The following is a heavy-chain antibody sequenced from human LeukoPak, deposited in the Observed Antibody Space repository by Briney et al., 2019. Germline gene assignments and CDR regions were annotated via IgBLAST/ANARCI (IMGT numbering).Heavy chain of an antibody. CDR1: AFTFSTYG. V-gene: IGHV3-30*03. Sequence: PGRSLRLSCAASAFTFSTYGMHWVRQAPGKGLEWVAVISNDGSDKYYADSVKGRFTISRDNSKNMLYLEMNSLRAEDTAVYYCARDFLTVADFDWLFPGYWGQGTLVTVSS. CDR2: ISNDGSDK. D-gene: IGHD3-9*01. CDR3: ARDFLTVADFDWLFPGY. J-gene: IGHJ4*02.